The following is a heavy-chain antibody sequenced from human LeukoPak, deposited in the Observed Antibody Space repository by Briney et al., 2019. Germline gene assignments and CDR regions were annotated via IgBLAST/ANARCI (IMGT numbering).Heavy chain of an antibody. CDR3: TRPSHSYGTDAFDI. J-gene: IGHJ3*02. V-gene: IGHV3-73*01. Sequence: GGSLRLSCAASAFTFSGSAMHWVRQASGKGLEWVGRIRSKADSYATAYAASVKGRFTISRDDSKNTAYLQMNSLKTEDTAVYYCTRPSHSYGTDAFDIWGQGTVVTVSS. CDR1: AFTFSGSA. CDR2: IRSKADSYAT. D-gene: IGHD1-14*01.